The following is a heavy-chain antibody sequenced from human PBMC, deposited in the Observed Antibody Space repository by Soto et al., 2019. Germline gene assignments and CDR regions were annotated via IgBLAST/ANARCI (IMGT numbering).Heavy chain of an antibody. V-gene: IGHV1-18*01. CDR2: ISAYNGNT. CDR3: ARSQWELLPGRYAFDI. D-gene: IGHD1-26*01. J-gene: IGHJ3*02. CDR1: GYTFTSYG. Sequence: QVQLVQSGAEVKKPGASVKVSCKASGYTFTSYGISWVRQAPGQGLEWMGWISAYNGNTNYAQKLQGRVTMTTDTSTSTADMELRSRRSDDTAVYYCARSQWELLPGRYAFDIWGQGTMVTVSS.